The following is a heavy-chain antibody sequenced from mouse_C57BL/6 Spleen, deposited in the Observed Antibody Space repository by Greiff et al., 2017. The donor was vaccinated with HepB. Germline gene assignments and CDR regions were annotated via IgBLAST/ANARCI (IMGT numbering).Heavy chain of an antibody. J-gene: IGHJ4*01. CDR2: IHPNSGST. CDR3: AGATGEGAVY. Sequence: QVPLQQPGAELVKPGASVKLSCKASGYTFTSYWMHWVKQRPGQGLEWIGMIHPNSGSTNYNEKFKSKATLTVDKSSSTAYMQLSSLTSEDSAVYYCAGATGEGAVYWGQGTAVTVSS. D-gene: IGHD3-1*01. CDR1: GYTFTSYW. V-gene: IGHV1-64*01.